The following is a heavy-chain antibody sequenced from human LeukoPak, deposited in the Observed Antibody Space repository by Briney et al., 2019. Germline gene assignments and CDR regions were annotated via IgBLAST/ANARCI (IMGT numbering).Heavy chain of an antibody. D-gene: IGHD3-3*01. Sequence: PSETLSLTCAVSGGSISSGGYSWSWIRQPPGKGLEWIGYIYHSGSTYYNPSLKSRVTISVDRSKNQFSLKLSSVTAADTAVYYCARGGIFGVVKKIKNYFDYWGQGTLVTVSS. CDR3: ARGGIFGVVKKIKNYFDY. V-gene: IGHV4-30-2*01. CDR1: GGSISSGGYS. CDR2: IYHSGST. J-gene: IGHJ4*02.